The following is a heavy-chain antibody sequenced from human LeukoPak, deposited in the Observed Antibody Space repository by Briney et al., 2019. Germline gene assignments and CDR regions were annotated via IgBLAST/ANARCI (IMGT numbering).Heavy chain of an antibody. V-gene: IGHV1-46*01. D-gene: IGHD3-22*01. CDR1: GYTFTGYY. CDR3: AREIGDYYDSSGYYF. Sequence: ASVKVSCKASGYTFTGYYMHWVRQAPGQGLEWMGIINPSGGSTSYAQKFQGRVTMTRDTSTSTVYMELSSLRSEDTAVYYCAREIGDYYDSSGYYFWGQGTLVTVSS. CDR2: INPSGGST. J-gene: IGHJ4*02.